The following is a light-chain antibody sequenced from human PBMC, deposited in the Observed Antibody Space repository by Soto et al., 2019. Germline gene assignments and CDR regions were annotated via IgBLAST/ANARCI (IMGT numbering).Light chain of an antibody. Sequence: IVMTQSPATLSVSPGERATLSCRASQSVGTKLAWYQQKPGQAPRLLIYGASTRATGIPARFSGSGSGTEFTLTISSLQSEDFAVYYCQQYNNWPRTFGQGTKVDIK. V-gene: IGKV3-15*01. CDR1: QSVGTK. CDR2: GAS. J-gene: IGKJ1*01. CDR3: QQYNNWPRT.